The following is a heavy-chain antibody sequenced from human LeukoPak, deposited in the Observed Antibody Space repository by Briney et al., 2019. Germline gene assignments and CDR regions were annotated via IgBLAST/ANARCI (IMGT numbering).Heavy chain of an antibody. J-gene: IGHJ4*02. V-gene: IGHV3-66*01. D-gene: IGHD3-10*01. Sequence: GGSLRLSCAASGFTVSTNYMSWVRQARGKGLEWVSVIYSGDTTSYADSVRGKFTISRDNSKNTLYLQMNSLRAEDTAVYYCASILRSSSGYYFDYWGQGTLVTVSS. CDR3: ASILRSSSGYYFDY. CDR1: GFTVSTNY. CDR2: IYSGDTT.